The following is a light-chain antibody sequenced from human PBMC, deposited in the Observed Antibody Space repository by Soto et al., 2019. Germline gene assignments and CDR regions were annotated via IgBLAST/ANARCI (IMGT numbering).Light chain of an antibody. Sequence: AIQMTQSPSSLSASVGDRVTITCRASQGIRNDLGWYQQKTGKAPKLLIYAAFSLQSGVPSRFSGSGSGTDFTLTISSLQPEDFATYYCLQDYNYPLTFGGGTKVEIK. CDR1: QGIRND. V-gene: IGKV1-6*01. CDR2: AAF. J-gene: IGKJ4*01. CDR3: LQDYNYPLT.